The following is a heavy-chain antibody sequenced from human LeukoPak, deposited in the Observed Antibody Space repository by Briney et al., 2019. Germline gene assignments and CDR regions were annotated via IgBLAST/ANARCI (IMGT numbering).Heavy chain of an antibody. CDR1: GYTFTGYY. J-gene: IGHJ4*02. Sequence: ASVKVSCKASGYTFTGYYMHWVRQAPGQGLERMGWINPNSGGTNYAQKFQGRVTMTRDTSISTAYMELSRLRSDDTAVYYCARELGEYYYVSSGIDYWGQGTLVTVSS. D-gene: IGHD3-22*01. CDR2: INPNSGGT. V-gene: IGHV1-2*02. CDR3: ARELGEYYYVSSGIDY.